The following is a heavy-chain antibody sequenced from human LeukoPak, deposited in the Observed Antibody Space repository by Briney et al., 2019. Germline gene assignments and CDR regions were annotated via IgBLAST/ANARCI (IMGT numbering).Heavy chain of an antibody. CDR1: GGSFSGYY. Sequence: SETLSLTCAVYGGSFSGYYWSWIRQPPGKGLEWIGEINHSGSTNYNPSLKSRVTISVDTSKNQFSLKLSSVTAADTAVYYCARGGYGDYVGWFDPWGQGTLVTVSS. CDR3: ARGGYGDYVGWFDP. CDR2: INHSGST. D-gene: IGHD4-17*01. V-gene: IGHV4-34*01. J-gene: IGHJ5*02.